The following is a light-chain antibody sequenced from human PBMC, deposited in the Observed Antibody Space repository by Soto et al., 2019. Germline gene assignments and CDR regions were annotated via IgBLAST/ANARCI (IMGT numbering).Light chain of an antibody. J-gene: IGKJ3*01. CDR2: AAS. Sequence: DIQMTQSPPSLSASVGDRVTITCRASQNIREYLNWYQQKPGKAPKLLIYAASTLQSGAPSRFSGSGSGSAFTLTISSLQPEDFATYYCQQSFNSPFFTFGPGTKVD. CDR1: QNIREY. CDR3: QQSFNSPFFT. V-gene: IGKV1-39*01.